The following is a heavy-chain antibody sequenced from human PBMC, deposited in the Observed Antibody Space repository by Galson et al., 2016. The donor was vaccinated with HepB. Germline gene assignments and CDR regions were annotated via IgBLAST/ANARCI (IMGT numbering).Heavy chain of an antibody. D-gene: IGHD2-2*01. V-gene: IGHV3-64*01. J-gene: IGHJ4*02. CDR1: GFTFSSYA. CDR2: ITGSGDTT. Sequence: SLRLSCAASGFTFSSYAMHWVRQAPGKGLEYLSAITGSGDTTYYANSVKGRFTISRDNSENTLYLQMGSLSAEDMAVYYCARDTLSSPWDLDYWGQGTLVTVSS. CDR3: ARDTLSSPWDLDY.